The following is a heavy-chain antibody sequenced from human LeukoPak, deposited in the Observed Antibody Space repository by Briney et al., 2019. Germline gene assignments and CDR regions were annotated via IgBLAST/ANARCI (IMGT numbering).Heavy chain of an antibody. CDR2: INPNSGGT. Sequence: ASVKVSCKASGYTFTGYYMHWVRQAPGQGLEWMEWINPNSGGTNYAQKFQGRVTMTRDTSISTAYMELSRLRSDDTAVYYCARSIRQRVGFADYWGQGTLVTVSS. V-gene: IGHV1-2*02. CDR3: ARSIRQRVGFADY. J-gene: IGHJ4*02. D-gene: IGHD6-25*01. CDR1: GYTFTGYY.